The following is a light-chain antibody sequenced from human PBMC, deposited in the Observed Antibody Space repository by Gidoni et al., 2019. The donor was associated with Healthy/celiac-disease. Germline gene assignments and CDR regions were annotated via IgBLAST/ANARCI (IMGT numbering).Light chain of an antibody. J-gene: IGKJ2*01. Sequence: DIEMTQSPSTLPASVGDRVTITCRASKGISRWLAWYQQTPGKAPKRMIYMAYSSDSGVQSRCSGGGSGTEFTITISGLQPDDFANYYCQQYNSYYTFGQGTKLEIK. CDR3: QQYNSYYT. V-gene: IGKV1-5*03. CDR1: KGISRW. CDR2: MAY.